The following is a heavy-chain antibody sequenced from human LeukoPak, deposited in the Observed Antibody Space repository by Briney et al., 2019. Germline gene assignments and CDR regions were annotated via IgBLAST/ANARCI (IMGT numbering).Heavy chain of an antibody. CDR1: GFTFSSYW. D-gene: IGHD3-9*01. CDR3: ARAVLDILTGYEHFDY. Sequence: GGSLRLSCAASGFTFSSYWMSWVRQAPGKGLEWVANIKQDGSEKYYVDSVKGRFTISRDNAKNSLYLQMNSLRAEDTAVYYCARAVLDILTGYEHFDYWGQGTLITVSS. V-gene: IGHV3-7*01. CDR2: IKQDGSEK. J-gene: IGHJ4*02.